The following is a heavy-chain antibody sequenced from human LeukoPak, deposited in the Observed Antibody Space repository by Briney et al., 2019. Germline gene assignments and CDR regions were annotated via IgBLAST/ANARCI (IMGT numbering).Heavy chain of an antibody. D-gene: IGHD3-22*01. CDR3: ARDGGSSGYHDALDI. J-gene: IGHJ3*02. CDR2: IWYDGRNK. V-gene: IGHV3-33*01. CDR1: GFTFSSYG. Sequence: GGSLRLSCAASGFTFSSYGMHWVREAPGRGLEWVALIWYDGRNKYYADSVKGRFTISRDNSKNTLSLQLNSLRDEDTAVYYCARDGGSSGYHDALDIWGQGTMVTVSA.